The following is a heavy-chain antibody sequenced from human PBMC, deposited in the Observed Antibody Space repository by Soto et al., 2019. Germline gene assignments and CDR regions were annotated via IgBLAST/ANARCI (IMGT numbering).Heavy chain of an antibody. CDR1: GFTVSSNY. Sequence: PGGSLRLSCAASGFTVSSNYMSWVRQAPGKGLEWVSVIYSGGSTYYADSVKGRFTISRDNSKNTLYLQMNSLRAEDTAVYYCARGGGFGSSGSLFSYYYYGMDVWGQGTTVTVSS. D-gene: IGHD6-6*01. J-gene: IGHJ6*02. CDR2: IYSGGST. CDR3: ARGGGFGSSGSLFSYYYYGMDV. V-gene: IGHV3-53*01.